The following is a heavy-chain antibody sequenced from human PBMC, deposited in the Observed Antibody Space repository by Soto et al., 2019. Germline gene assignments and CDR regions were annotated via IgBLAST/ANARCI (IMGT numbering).Heavy chain of an antibody. V-gene: IGHV4-39*01. CDR3: ARRRENWGLDY. J-gene: IGHJ4*02. CDR2: IYYSGST. CDR1: GGSIISSIYY. D-gene: IGHD7-27*01. Sequence: PSETLSLTCTVSGGSIISSIYYWGWIRQPPGKGLEWIGSIYYSGSTYYNPSLKSRVTISVDTSKNQFSLKLSSVTAADTAVYYCARRRENWGLDYWGQGTLVTVSS.